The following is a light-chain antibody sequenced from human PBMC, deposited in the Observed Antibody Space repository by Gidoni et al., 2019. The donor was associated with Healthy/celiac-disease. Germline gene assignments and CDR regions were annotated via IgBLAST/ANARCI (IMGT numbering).Light chain of an antibody. CDR2: DDS. J-gene: IGLJ2*01. Sequence: SYVLTQPPSVSVAPGQTARITCGGNNNGSKSGHWYQQKPGQAPVLVVYDDSDRPSGIPGRFSGSNSRNTATLTISRVEAGDEADYYCQVWDSSSDHPVVFGGGTKLTVL. V-gene: IGLV3-21*02. CDR3: QVWDSSSDHPVV. CDR1: NNGSKS.